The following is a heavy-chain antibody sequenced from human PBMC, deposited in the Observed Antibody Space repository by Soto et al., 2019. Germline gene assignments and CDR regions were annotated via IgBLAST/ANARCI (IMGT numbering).Heavy chain of an antibody. CDR2: IIPKLGSA. V-gene: IGHV1-69*01. Sequence: QVQLVQSGAEVKEPGSSVKVYCKASGGGNLRDYRTTCVRRAHEQGLEWMGGIIPKLGSANYAQNFQGRVTVTADESTNTVYMELRSLRSDDTAVDSCARGGAGYNFCYVYWGQGTPVTVSS. CDR3: ARGGAGYNFCYVY. J-gene: IGHJ4*02. D-gene: IGHD5-12*01. CDR1: GGGNLRDYR.